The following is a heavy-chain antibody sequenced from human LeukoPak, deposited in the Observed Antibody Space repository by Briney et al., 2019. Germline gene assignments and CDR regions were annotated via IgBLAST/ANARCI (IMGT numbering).Heavy chain of an antibody. CDR1: GFTFATYA. CDR3: ARSRDGYKRFDS. D-gene: IGHD5-24*01. Sequence: GGSLRLSCAASGFTFATYAMSWVRQAPGKGLKWVSGITGSGRTTYYADSVKGRFTISRDNSKNTLYLQMNSLRAEDTAVYFCARSRDGYKRFDSWGQGTLVTVSS. J-gene: IGHJ4*02. CDR2: ITGSGRTT. V-gene: IGHV3-23*01.